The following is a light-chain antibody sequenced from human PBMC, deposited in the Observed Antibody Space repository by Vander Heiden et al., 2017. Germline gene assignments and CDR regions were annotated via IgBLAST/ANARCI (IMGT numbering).Light chain of an antibody. CDR2: ESM. J-gene: IGLJ2*01. Sequence: QSALTQPASVSGSPGQSITISCTGTRSAIVGYNLCSWYQPHPGKAPNVLMYESMKRTSAVSNRLSGSKSGNTASLTISGLQAEDEADYFCCSYAGSYTLEVFGGGTKLTVL. CDR1: RSAIVGYNL. CDR3: CSYAGSYTLEV. V-gene: IGLV2-23*01.